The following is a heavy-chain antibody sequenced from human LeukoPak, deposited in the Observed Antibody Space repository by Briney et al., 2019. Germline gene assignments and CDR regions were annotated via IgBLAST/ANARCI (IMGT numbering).Heavy chain of an antibody. J-gene: IGHJ4*02. CDR2: INPNNGGT. CDR3: TRESGSYHGNDY. CDR1: GYSFASYA. V-gene: IGHV1-2*06. D-gene: IGHD1-26*01. Sequence: ASVKVSCKASGYSFASYAMHWVRQAPGQGLEWMGRINPNNGGTNYAQKFQGRVTMTGDTSISTAYMELSSLRSDDTAVYYCTRESGSYHGNDYWGQGTLVTVSS.